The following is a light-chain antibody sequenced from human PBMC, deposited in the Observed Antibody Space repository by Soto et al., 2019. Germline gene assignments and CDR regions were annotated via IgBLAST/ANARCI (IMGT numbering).Light chain of an antibody. Sequence: QAVVTQEPSLTVSPGGTVTLTCASSTGAVTSGYYPNWFQQKPGQAPRALIYSTIHKHSWTPARFSGSLLGGKAALTLSGVQPEDEAKYYCLLYFGGAHVVFGGGTKVTVL. V-gene: IGLV7-43*01. J-gene: IGLJ2*01. CDR3: LLYFGGAHVV. CDR2: STI. CDR1: TGAVTSGYY.